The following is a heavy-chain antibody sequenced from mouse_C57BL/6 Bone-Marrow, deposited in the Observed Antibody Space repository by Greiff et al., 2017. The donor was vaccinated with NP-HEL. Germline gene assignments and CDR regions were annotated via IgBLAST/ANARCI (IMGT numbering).Heavy chain of an antibody. CDR3: ARSDSNYVRWYFDV. CDR1: GYTFTSYW. D-gene: IGHD2-5*01. J-gene: IGHJ1*03. V-gene: IGHV1-69*01. CDR2: IDPSDSYT. Sequence: QVQLKQSGAELVMPGASVKLSCKASGYTFTSYWMHWVKQRPGQGLEWIGEIDPSDSYTNYNQKFKGKSTLTVDKSSSTAYMQLSSLTSEDSAVYYCARSDSNYVRWYFDVWGTGTTVTVSS.